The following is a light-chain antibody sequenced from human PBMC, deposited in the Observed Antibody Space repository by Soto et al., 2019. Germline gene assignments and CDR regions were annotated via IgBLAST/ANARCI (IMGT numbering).Light chain of an antibody. CDR1: QSVNSK. Sequence: IFMTQSPAPLSVSPGERATLSCRASQSVNSKLGWYQQKPGRAPRLIIYGASTRATGIPARFSGSGSGTEFTLTIRSLQSEDFAVYYCQQYNTWWTFGQGTKVDNK. CDR3: QQYNTWWT. J-gene: IGKJ1*01. V-gene: IGKV3-15*01. CDR2: GAS.